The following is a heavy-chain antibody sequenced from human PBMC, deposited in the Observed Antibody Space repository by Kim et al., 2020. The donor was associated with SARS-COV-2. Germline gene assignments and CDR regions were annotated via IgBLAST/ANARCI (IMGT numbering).Heavy chain of an antibody. CDR3: ARRGYYGSVYYFDY. CDR1: GFTLSSYW. Sequence: GGSLRLSCAASGFTLSSYWMHWVRQAPGKGLVWVSPINSDGSTTNYADSVKGRFTISRDNAKNTLYLQMNSLRAEDTAVYYCARRGYYGSVYYFDYWGQG. CDR2: INSDGSTT. D-gene: IGHD3-10*01. V-gene: IGHV3-74*01. J-gene: IGHJ4*02.